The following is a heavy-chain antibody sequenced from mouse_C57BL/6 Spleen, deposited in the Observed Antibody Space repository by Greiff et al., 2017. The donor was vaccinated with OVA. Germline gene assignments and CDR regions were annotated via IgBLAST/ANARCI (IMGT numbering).Heavy chain of an antibody. CDR3: ARGDSDWYFDV. J-gene: IGHJ1*03. V-gene: IGHV3-6*01. D-gene: IGHD2-4*01. CDR2: ISYDGSN. Sequence: DVKLQESGPGLVKPSQSLSLTCSVTGYSITSGYYWNWIRQFPGNKLEWMGYISYDGSNNYNPSLKNRISITRDTSKNQFFLKLNSVTTEDTATYYCARGDSDWYFDVWGTGTTVTVSS. CDR1: GYSITSGYY.